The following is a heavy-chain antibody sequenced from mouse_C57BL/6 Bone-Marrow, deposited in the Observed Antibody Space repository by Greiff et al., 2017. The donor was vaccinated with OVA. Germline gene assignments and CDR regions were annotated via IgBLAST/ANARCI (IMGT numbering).Heavy chain of an antibody. J-gene: IGHJ4*01. CDR3: ATPFTTVVGDYAMDY. V-gene: IGHV5-17*01. D-gene: IGHD1-1*01. CDR2: ISSGSSTI. Sequence: EVKVVESGGGLVKPGGSLKLSCAASGFTFSDYGMHWVRQAPEKGLEWVAYISSGSSTIYYAETVKGRFTISRDNAKNTLFLQMTSLRSEDTAMYYCATPFTTVVGDYAMDYWGQGTSVTVSS. CDR1: GFTFSDYG.